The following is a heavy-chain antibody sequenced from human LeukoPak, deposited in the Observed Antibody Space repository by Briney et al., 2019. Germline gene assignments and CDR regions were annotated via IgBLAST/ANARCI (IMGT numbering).Heavy chain of an antibody. D-gene: IGHD3-10*01. CDR2: ISSSSSYI. CDR3: ARGEGSGSFRFDP. V-gene: IGHV3-21*01. CDR1: GFPFSSYS. Sequence: GGSLSLSCAASGFPFSSYSMNWVRQAPGKGLEWVSSISSSSSYIYYADSVRGRFTISRDNAKNSLYLQMNSLRAEDTAVYYCARGEGSGSFRFDPWGQGTLVTVSS. J-gene: IGHJ5*02.